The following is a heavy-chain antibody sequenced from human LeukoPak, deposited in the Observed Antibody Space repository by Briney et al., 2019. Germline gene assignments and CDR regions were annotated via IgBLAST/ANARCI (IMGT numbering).Heavy chain of an antibody. V-gene: IGHV3-21*04. Sequence: NPGGSLRLSCAASRFTFSNYSMNWVRQAPGKGLEWVSSISRGSGHIYYADSVKGRFTISRDNSKNMVYLQMNSLRGDDTAVYYCAGVLRGAFDIWGQGKMVAVSS. CDR3: AGVLRGAFDI. J-gene: IGHJ3*02. CDR1: RFTFSNYS. CDR2: ISRGSGHI.